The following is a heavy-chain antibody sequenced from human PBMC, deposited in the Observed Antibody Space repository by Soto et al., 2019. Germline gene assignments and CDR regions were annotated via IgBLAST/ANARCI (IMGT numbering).Heavy chain of an antibody. CDR1: GYTFTSYY. Sequence: ASVKVSCKASGYTFTSYYMHWVRQAPGQGLEWMGIINPSGGSTSYAQKFQGRVTMTRDTSTSTVYMELSSLRSEDTAVYYCARDPLAYCGGDCYPGVYRGQGTPVTVSS. J-gene: IGHJ4*02. CDR2: INPSGGST. V-gene: IGHV1-46*01. CDR3: ARDPLAYCGGDCYPGVY. D-gene: IGHD2-21*02.